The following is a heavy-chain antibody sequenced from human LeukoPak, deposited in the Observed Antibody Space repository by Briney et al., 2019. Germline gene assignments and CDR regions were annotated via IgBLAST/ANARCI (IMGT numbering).Heavy chain of an antibody. CDR2: ITYSGDTT. Sequence: GGSLRLSCAASGFTFSDYGMSWVRQAPGKGLEWVSAITYSGDTTYYADSVKGRFTISRDNSKNTLYLQMNSLRAEDTAVYYCAKDYYDFWSGYFDYWGQGTLVTVSS. D-gene: IGHD3-3*01. V-gene: IGHV3-23*01. J-gene: IGHJ4*02. CDR1: GFTFSDYG. CDR3: AKDYYDFWSGYFDY.